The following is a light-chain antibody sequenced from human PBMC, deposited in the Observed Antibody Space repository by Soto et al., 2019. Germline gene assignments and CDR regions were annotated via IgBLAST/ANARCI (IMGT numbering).Light chain of an antibody. V-gene: IGLV2-14*01. CDR1: SSDVGAYNY. J-gene: IGLJ2*01. Sequence: QSALTQPASVSGSPGQSITISCTGTSSDVGAYNYVSWHQQHPGKAPNLMIFEVSDRPSGVSNRFSGSESGNTASLTISGLQAEDEADYYCSSYTSSNTLVFGGGTKVTVL. CDR2: EVS. CDR3: SSYTSSNTLV.